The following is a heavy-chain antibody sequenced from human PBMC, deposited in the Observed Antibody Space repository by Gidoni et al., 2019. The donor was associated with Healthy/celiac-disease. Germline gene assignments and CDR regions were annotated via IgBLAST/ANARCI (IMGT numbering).Heavy chain of an antibody. D-gene: IGHD1-1*01. J-gene: IGHJ6*02. CDR2: IIPIFGTA. CDR3: ARDTQTKLEPGSYYGMDV. V-gene: IGHV1-69*01. CDR1: GGTFSSYA. Sequence: QVQLVQSGAEVKKPGSSVKVSCKASGGTFSSYAISWVRQATGQGLEWMGGIIPIFGTANYAQKFQGIVTITADESTSTAYMELSSLRSEDTAVYYCARDTQTKLEPGSYYGMDVWGQGTTVTVSS.